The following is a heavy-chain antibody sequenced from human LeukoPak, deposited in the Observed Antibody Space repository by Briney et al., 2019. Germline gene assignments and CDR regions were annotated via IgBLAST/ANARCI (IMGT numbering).Heavy chain of an antibody. V-gene: IGHV3-23*01. CDR3: AKDRGSSSSAYGMDV. Sequence: GSLRLSCAASGFTFSSYAMSWVRQAPGKGLEWVSSISGNSGRTYYADSVKGRFSISRDNSKNTLYLQMNSLRAEDTAVYYCAKDRGSSSSAYGMDVWGQGTTVTVSS. D-gene: IGHD6-13*01. CDR1: GFTFSSYA. J-gene: IGHJ6*02. CDR2: ISGNSGRT.